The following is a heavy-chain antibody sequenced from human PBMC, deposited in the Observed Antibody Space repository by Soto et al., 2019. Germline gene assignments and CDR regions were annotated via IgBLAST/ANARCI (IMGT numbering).Heavy chain of an antibody. D-gene: IGHD3-10*01. CDR1: GAALNSGGFS. CDR3: ASGDAWGVLLAF. CDR2: IYFSGTT. J-gene: IGHJ4*02. V-gene: IGHV4-31*03. Sequence: TLSHTCNVYGAALNSGGFSWRWVRQPPGKGLEWIWYIYFSGTTYYNPPLESRLTISLDTSQNQLSLQMTSVSAADTAVYYCASGDAWGVLLAFWGQG.